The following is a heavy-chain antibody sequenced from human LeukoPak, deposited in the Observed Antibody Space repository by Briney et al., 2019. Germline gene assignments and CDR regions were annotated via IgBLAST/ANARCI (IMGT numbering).Heavy chain of an antibody. J-gene: IGHJ4*02. D-gene: IGHD3-22*01. CDR3: ARGAPGSGYSFDY. Sequence: GASVKVSCKASGYTFTGYYIHWVRQAPGQGLEWMGGIIPIFGTANYAQKFQGRVTITADKSTSTAYMELSSLRSEDTVVYYCARGAPGSGYSFDYWGQGTLVTVSS. CDR1: GYTFTGYY. CDR2: IIPIFGTA. V-gene: IGHV1-69*06.